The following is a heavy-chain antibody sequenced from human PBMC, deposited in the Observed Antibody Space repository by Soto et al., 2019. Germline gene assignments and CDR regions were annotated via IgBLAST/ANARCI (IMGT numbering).Heavy chain of an antibody. CDR3: ARQVIGAAPNWLDP. CDR1: GVSITSYY. J-gene: IGHJ5*02. CDR2: IYHSGNI. V-gene: IGHV4-59*08. D-gene: IGHD6-13*01. Sequence: SETLSLTCTVSGVSITSYYWSWIRQPPGKGLQWIGYIYHSGNIHYSPSLKSRVTISLDTSKNQVFLKVTSVTAADTAMYYCARQVIGAAPNWLDPWGQGTLVIVSS.